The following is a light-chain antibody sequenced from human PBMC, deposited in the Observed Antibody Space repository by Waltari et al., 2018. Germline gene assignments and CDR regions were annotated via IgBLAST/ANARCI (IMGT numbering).Light chain of an antibody. CDR1: QTIATS. CDR3: QQSYTTPT. V-gene: IGKV1-39*01. Sequence: DIQMTQSPSPLSASVGDRVTITCRASQTIATSLNWYQQKPGHAPEVLIYGASILQIGVPSRFSGSGAGTDFTLTISSLQPEDFATYYCQQSYTTPTFGQGTKVEIK. J-gene: IGKJ1*01. CDR2: GAS.